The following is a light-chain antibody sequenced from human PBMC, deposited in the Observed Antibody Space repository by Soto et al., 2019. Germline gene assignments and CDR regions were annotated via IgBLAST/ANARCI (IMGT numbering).Light chain of an antibody. Sequence: QSALTQPASVSGSPGQSITISCTGTSSDVGGYNYVSWYQQHPGKAPKLMIYDVSNRPSGVSNRFSGSKSGNTASLTISGLQAADEADYYCSSYTSSSTPVVFCGGTTLTVL. J-gene: IGLJ2*01. CDR1: SSDVGGYNY. V-gene: IGLV2-14*01. CDR2: DVS. CDR3: SSYTSSSTPVV.